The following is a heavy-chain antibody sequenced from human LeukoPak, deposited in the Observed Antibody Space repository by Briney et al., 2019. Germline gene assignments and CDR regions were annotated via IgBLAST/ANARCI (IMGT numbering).Heavy chain of an antibody. CDR2: ISTSSTTI. V-gene: IGHV3-48*02. CDR1: GFTFSTYS. J-gene: IGHJ2*01. Sequence: PGGSLRLSCAASGFTFSTYSMNWGRQAPGKGLEWISHISTSSTTIYYADSVKGRFTISRDNAKNSLYLQMSSLGDEDTAIYYCTRDAGYGDAVRWYFDLWGRGTLVTVSS. CDR3: TRDAGYGDAVRWYFDL. D-gene: IGHD4-17*01.